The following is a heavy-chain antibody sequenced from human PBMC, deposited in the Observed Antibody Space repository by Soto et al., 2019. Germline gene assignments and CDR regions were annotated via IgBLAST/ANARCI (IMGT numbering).Heavy chain of an antibody. Sequence: SQTLSLTCAISGDSVSSNSAAWNWIRQSPSRGLEWLGRTYYRSKWYNDYAVSVKSRITINPDTSKNQFSLQLNSVTPEDTAVYYCARERGYCSSTSCYYYYYYGMDVWGQGXTVTVSS. J-gene: IGHJ6*02. D-gene: IGHD2-2*01. CDR1: GDSVSSNSAA. V-gene: IGHV6-1*01. CDR3: ARERGYCSSTSCYYYYYYGMDV. CDR2: TYYRSKWYN.